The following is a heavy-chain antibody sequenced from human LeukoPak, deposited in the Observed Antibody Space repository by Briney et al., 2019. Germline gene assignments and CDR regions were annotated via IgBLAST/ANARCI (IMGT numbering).Heavy chain of an antibody. CDR1: NYSISSGYY. CDR2: IDHSGST. J-gene: IGHJ3*02. Sequence: SETLSLTYTVSNYSISSGYYWGWIRQPPGKGLEWIGSIDHSGSTYNNPSLKSRVTISVDTSKNQFSLKLTSVTAADTAVYYCARVAGLITMVRGVYAFDIWGQGTMVTVSS. D-gene: IGHD3-10*01. V-gene: IGHV4-38-2*02. CDR3: ARVAGLITMVRGVYAFDI.